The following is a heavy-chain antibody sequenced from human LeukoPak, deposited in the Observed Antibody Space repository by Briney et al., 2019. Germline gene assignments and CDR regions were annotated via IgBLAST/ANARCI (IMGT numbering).Heavy chain of an antibody. Sequence: AGGSLRLSCVASGFTFSSYWMSWVRQAPGKGLEWVANIKLDGSEKYYVDSVKGRFTISRDNAKNSLYLQMNSLRAEDTAVYYCARLWTGLQQLVPSGMDVWGKGTTVTVSS. CDR1: GFTFSSYW. J-gene: IGHJ6*04. CDR3: ARLWTGLQQLVPSGMDV. CDR2: IKLDGSEK. V-gene: IGHV3-7*01. D-gene: IGHD6-13*01.